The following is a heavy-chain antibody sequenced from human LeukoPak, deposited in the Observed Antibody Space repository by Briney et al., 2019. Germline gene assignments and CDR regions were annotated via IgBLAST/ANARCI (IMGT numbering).Heavy chain of an antibody. Sequence: GGSLRLSCVASGFTFSSYWTSWVRQAPGKGLEWVANIKQDESEKWYVDSVKGRFTISRDNAEKSLYLQINSLRAEDTAVYYCARGNDYGDYVGTYFDSWGQGTLVTVSS. CDR2: IKQDESEK. CDR1: GFTFSSYW. CDR3: ARGNDYGDYVGTYFDS. V-gene: IGHV3-7*03. J-gene: IGHJ4*02. D-gene: IGHD4-17*01.